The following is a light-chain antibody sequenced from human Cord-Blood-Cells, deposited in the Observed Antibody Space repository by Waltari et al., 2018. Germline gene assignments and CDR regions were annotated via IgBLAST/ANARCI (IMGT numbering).Light chain of an antibody. J-gene: IGLJ3*02. CDR1: SSDVGGYNY. CDR2: DVS. Sequence: QSALTQPASVSGSPGQSISLSGTGTSSDVGGYNYVSWYQQHPGKAPKLMIYDVSNRPSGVSNRFSGSKSGNTASLTISGLQAEDEADYYCSSYTSSSWVFGGGTKLTVL. V-gene: IGLV2-14*01. CDR3: SSYTSSSWV.